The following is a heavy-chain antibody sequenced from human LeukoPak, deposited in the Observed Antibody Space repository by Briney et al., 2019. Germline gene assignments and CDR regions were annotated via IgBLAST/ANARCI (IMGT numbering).Heavy chain of an antibody. J-gene: IGHJ4*02. D-gene: IGHD3-10*01. CDR1: EYTFTVYY. V-gene: IGHV1-2*02. Sequence: SVNLSCTASEYTFTVYYIHWVRHAPGQGLEWMGWINPNTGGTTYAQRFQGRVTMTRDTSSSTTCMERSRLSSDDTAIYYCARGGSGTLNRRVGYWGQGTLVTVSS. CDR2: INPNTGGT. CDR3: ARGGSGTLNRRVGY.